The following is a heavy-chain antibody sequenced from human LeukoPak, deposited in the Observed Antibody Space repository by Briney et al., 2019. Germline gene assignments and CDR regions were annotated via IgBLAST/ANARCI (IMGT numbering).Heavy chain of an antibody. D-gene: IGHD2-2*01. CDR1: GFAFSSYW. J-gene: IGHJ5*02. V-gene: IGHV3-7*01. CDR2: IRPDGNEK. CDR3: ARVSIVVVPGSNWFDP. Sequence: EGSLRLSCAASGFAFSSYWMTWVRQAPGKGLEWIANIRPDGNEKYYVDSVKGRFTISRDNAKNSLYLQMNSLRAEDTAIYYCARVSIVVVPGSNWFDPWGQGTLVTVSS.